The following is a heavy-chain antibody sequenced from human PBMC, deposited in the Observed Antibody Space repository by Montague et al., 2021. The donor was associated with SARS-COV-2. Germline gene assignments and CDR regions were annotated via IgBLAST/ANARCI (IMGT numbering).Heavy chain of an antibody. Sequence: SETLSLTCTVSGGSISNSSYYWGWIRQPPGKGLEWIGNIYYSGSTYYNPSLKSRVTISVDTSENQFSLKLSSVTAADTAVYYCARQKMGSVTIFGVVVHDRWFDPWGQGTLVTVSS. CDR1: GGSISNSSYY. CDR3: ARQKMGSVTIFGVVVHDRWFDP. J-gene: IGHJ5*02. CDR2: IYYSGST. V-gene: IGHV4-39*01. D-gene: IGHD3-3*01.